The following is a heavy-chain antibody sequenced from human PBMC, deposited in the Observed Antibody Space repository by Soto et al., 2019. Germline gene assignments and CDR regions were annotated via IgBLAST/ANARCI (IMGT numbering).Heavy chain of an antibody. D-gene: IGHD3-10*01. V-gene: IGHV1-69*13. CDR2: IIPLSGTT. J-gene: IGHJ4*02. CDR3: AADQYHRADTYGFFDF. CDR1: GGTFSTHG. Sequence: SVKVSCKASGGTFSTHGIAWVRQAPGQGLEWMGGIIPLSGTTTYTQKFQGRATITADESTSTAYMDLSNLRSEDTAMYYCAADQYHRADTYGFFDFWGQGTLVTVSS.